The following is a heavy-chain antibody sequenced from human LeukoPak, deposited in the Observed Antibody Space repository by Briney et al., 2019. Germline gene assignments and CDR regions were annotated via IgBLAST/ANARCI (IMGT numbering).Heavy chain of an antibody. V-gene: IGHV3-23*01. J-gene: IGHJ5*02. CDR2: ISGSGGTT. CDR1: GISFSTHA. Sequence: GGSLRLSCAASGISFSTHAMTWVRQAPGKGLEWVSGISGSGGTTNYAGSVKGRFTISRDNSKNTLYLQMNSLRAKDTAVYYCAKDENHFWSGYYSNYFDPWGQGTLVTVSS. CDR3: AKDENHFWSGYYSNYFDP. D-gene: IGHD3-3*02.